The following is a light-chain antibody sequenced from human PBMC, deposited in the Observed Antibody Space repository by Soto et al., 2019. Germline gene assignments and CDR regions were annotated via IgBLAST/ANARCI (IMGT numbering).Light chain of an antibody. Sequence: EIVLTQSPGTLSLSPGERATLSCRASQSITRSLLAWYQQKRGQAPRLIIYGAASRATGIPERFSGRASGTDFTLAISRLEPEDFALYYCHQYGVSPWTCGRGTKVEIK. V-gene: IGKV3-20*01. CDR2: GAA. CDR3: HQYGVSPWT. CDR1: QSITRSL. J-gene: IGKJ1*01.